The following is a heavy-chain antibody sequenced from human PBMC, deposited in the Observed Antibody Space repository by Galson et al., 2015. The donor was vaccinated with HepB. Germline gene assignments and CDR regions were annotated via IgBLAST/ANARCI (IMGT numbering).Heavy chain of an antibody. CDR3: LYLPTETTPPNY. J-gene: IGHJ4*02. CDR2: IKQDGTEK. V-gene: IGHV3-7*01. CDR1: GFTFSDYS. D-gene: IGHD4-17*01. Sequence: SLRLSCAASGFTFSDYSMSWVRQAPGKGLEWVANIKQDGTEKYYVDSVKGRFTISRDNAKNSLYLQMNSLRAEDTAVYYCLYLPTETTPPNYWGQGTLVTVSS.